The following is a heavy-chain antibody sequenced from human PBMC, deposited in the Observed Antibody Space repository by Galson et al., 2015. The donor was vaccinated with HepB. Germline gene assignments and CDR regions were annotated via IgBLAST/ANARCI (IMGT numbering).Heavy chain of an antibody. D-gene: IGHD6-25*01. Sequence: LRLSCAASGFSFSSHSMCWVRQAPGKGLEWVAYISAGSTGRYYGASVRGRFTISRDNAKNSVYLHMNNLRAEDTAVYYCARNPASYDYYNMDVWGRGTMVTVSS. CDR2: ISAGSTGR. CDR1: GFSFSSHS. V-gene: IGHV3-48*01. J-gene: IGHJ6*02. CDR3: ARNPASYDYYNMDV.